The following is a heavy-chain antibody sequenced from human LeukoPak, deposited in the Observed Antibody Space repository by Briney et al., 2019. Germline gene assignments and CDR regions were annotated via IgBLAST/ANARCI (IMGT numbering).Heavy chain of an antibody. CDR3: ARRRNTMIPSGYY. J-gene: IGHJ4*02. CDR2: INQDESEK. D-gene: IGHD3-22*01. Sequence: GGSLRLSCAASGFTFSGYWMSWVRQAPGKGLEWVANINQDESEKYYVDSVKGRFTISRDNAKNSLYLQMNSLRTEDTAVYYCARRRNTMIPSGYYWGQGTLVTVSS. V-gene: IGHV3-7*01. CDR1: GFTFSGYW.